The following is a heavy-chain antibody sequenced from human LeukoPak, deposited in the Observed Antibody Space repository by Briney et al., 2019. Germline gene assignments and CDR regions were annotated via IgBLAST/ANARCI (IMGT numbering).Heavy chain of an antibody. CDR1: GFTFSDYY. D-gene: IGHD1-1*01. CDR3: VVTTRSRSFDY. CDR2: MSGRGVST. J-gene: IGHJ4*02. V-gene: IGHV3-23*01. Sequence: GGSLRLSCAASGFTFSDYYMSWVRQAPGKGPEWVSGMSGRGVSTYYADSVKGRFTISSDNSKNTLYLQMNSLRAEDTAFYYCVVTTRSRSFDYWGQGTLVTVSS.